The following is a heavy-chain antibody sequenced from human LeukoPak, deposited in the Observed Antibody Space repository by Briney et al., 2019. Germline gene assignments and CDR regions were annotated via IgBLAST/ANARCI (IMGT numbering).Heavy chain of an antibody. D-gene: IGHD5-18*01. V-gene: IGHV3-53*01. CDR2: IYSSGST. J-gene: IGHJ4*02. Sequence: GSLRLSCAASGFSVSSDYMTWVRQAPGKGLEWVSVIYSSGSTYYADSVKGRFTISRDNSKNTLYLQMNNLGVEDTAVYYCARYHTALNYWGQGTLVTASS. CDR1: GFSVSSDY. CDR3: ARYHTALNY.